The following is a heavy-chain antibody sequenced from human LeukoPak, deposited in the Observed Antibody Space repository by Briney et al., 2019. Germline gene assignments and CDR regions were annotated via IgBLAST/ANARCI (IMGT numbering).Heavy chain of an antibody. CDR2: IYYSGST. Sequence: SETLSLTCTVSGGSISSYYWSWIRQPPGKGLDWIGYIYYSGSTNYNPSLKSRVTISVDTSKNQFSLKLSSVTAADTAVYYCARDNWNYGSSMDVWGQGTTVTVSS. D-gene: IGHD1-7*01. CDR3: ARDNWNYGSSMDV. V-gene: IGHV4-59*01. CDR1: GGSISSYY. J-gene: IGHJ6*02.